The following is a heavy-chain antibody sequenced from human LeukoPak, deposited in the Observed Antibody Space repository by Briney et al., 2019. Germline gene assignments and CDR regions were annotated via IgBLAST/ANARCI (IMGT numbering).Heavy chain of an antibody. J-gene: IGHJ4*02. D-gene: IGHD1-1*01. V-gene: IGHV3-7*01. CDR2: TNEAGGDK. Sequence: PGGSLRLSCAASGFTFSSYSMNWVRQAPGKGLECVASTNEAGGDKLYVDSVKGRFTISRDNSKNSLSLQMNSLTAGDTAIYYCAIATTGRGAFGSWGQGTLVSVSS. CDR1: GFTFSSYS. CDR3: AIATTGRGAFGS.